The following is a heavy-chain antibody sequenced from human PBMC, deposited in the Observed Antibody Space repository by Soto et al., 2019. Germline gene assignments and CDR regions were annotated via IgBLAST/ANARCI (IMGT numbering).Heavy chain of an antibody. CDR3: AKERPDYGDYEC. V-gene: IGHV3-23*01. Sequence: GGSLRLSCVASGFTLSSCAMNWVRQALGKGLEWVSVITGGGATTYYADSVKGRFTISRDNSKNTIYLQMNSLTAEDTAVYYCAKERPDYGDYECWGQGTLVTVSS. D-gene: IGHD4-17*01. CDR1: GFTLSSCA. CDR2: ITGGGATT. J-gene: IGHJ4*02.